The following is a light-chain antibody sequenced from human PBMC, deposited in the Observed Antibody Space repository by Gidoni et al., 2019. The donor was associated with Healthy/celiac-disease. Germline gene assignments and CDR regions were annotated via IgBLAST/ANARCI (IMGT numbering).Light chain of an antibody. Sequence: DIVMTQSPLPLPVTPGEPASISCRSSQSLLHSNGYNYLDWYLQKPGQSPQLLIYLGSNRASGVPDRFSGSGSGTDFTLKISRVEAEDVGVYYCMQALQTPRLTFGGGTKVEIK. CDR3: MQALQTPRLT. CDR1: QSLLHSNGYNY. J-gene: IGKJ4*01. V-gene: IGKV2-28*01. CDR2: LGS.